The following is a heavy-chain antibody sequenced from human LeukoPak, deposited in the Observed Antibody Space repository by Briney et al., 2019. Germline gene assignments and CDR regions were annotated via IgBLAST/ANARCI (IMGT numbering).Heavy chain of an antibody. Sequence: ASVKVSCKVSGYTLTELSMHWVRQAPGKGLEWMGGFDPEDGETIYAQKFQGRVTMTEDTSTDTAYMEPSSLRSEDTAVYYCATMDAQWLVFDYWGQGTLVTVSS. CDR3: ATMDAQWLVFDY. D-gene: IGHD6-19*01. J-gene: IGHJ4*02. V-gene: IGHV1-24*01. CDR2: FDPEDGET. CDR1: GYTLTELS.